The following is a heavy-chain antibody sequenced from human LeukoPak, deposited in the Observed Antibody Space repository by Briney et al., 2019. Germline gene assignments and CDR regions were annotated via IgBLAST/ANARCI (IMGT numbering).Heavy chain of an antibody. CDR2: VYYSGST. Sequence: SETLSLTCTVSGGSLSSYYWSWIRQPPGKGLEWIGYVYYSGSTNYNPSLKSRVAISIDTSKNQFSVKLSSVTAADTAMYYCARAAPSYYGSGSLGSYYYGMDVWGQGTTVTVSS. V-gene: IGHV4-59*01. CDR3: ARAAPSYYGSGSLGSYYYGMDV. CDR1: GGSLSSYY. D-gene: IGHD3-10*01. J-gene: IGHJ6*02.